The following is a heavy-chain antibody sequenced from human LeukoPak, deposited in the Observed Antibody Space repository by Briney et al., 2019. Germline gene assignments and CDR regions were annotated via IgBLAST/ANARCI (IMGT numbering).Heavy chain of an antibody. CDR2: ISSSSSYI. D-gene: IGHD1-14*01. CDR3: AREPEGLLSWFDP. CDR1: GFTFSSYS. V-gene: IGHV3-21*01. J-gene: IGHJ5*02. Sequence: GGSLRLSCAASGFTFSSYSMNSVRQAPGKGLEWVSSISSSSSYIYYADSVKGRFTISRDNAKNSLYLQMNSLRAEDTAVYYCAREPEGLLSWFDPWGQGTLVTVSS.